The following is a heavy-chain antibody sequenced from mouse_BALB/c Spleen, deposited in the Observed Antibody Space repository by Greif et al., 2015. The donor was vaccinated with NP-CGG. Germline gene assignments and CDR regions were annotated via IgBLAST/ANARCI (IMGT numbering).Heavy chain of an antibody. D-gene: IGHD2-3*01. V-gene: IGHV5-4*02. CDR1: GFTFSDYY. CDR2: ISDGGSYT. J-gene: IGHJ2*01. Sequence: EVMLVVSGGGLVKPGGSLKLSCAASGFTFSDYYMYWVRQTPEKRLEWVATISDGGSYTYYPDSVKGRFTISRDNAKNNLYLQMSSLKSEDTAMYYCASLDGYWGQGTTLTVSS. CDR3: ASLDGY.